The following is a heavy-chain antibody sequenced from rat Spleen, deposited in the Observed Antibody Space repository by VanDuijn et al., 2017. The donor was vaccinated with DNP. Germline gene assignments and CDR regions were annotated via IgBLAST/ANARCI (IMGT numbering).Heavy chain of an antibody. CDR1: GYSITTYF. CDR3: ARWTYYFDY. J-gene: IGHJ2*01. V-gene: IGHV3-1*01. Sequence: VQLQESGPGLVKPSQSLSITCSVTGYSITTYFWGWIRKFPGNKLEYIGHISYSGSTNYNPSLNSRASITRDTSKNQFFLQLNSVTTEDTATYYCARWTYYFDYWGQGVMVTVSS. CDR2: ISYSGST.